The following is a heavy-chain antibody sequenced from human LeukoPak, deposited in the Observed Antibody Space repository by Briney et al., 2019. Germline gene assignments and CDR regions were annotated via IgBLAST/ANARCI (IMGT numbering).Heavy chain of an antibody. CDR2: IYTSGST. J-gene: IGHJ5*02. CDR3: ARGGTEIDP. D-gene: IGHD5-24*01. V-gene: IGHV4-39*07. Sequence: SETLSLTCTVSGGSIGSSSYYWGWIRQPPGKGLEWIGRIYTSGSTNYNPSLKSRVTMSVDTSKNQFSLKLSSVTAADTAVYYCARGGTEIDPWGQGTLVTVSS. CDR1: GGSIGSSSYY.